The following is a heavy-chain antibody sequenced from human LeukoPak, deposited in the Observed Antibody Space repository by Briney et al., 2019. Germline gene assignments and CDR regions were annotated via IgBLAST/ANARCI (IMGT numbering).Heavy chain of an antibody. Sequence: PSETLSLTCTVSDGSISSYDWSWIRQSAGKGLEWIGRIHGSGSTNYNPSLVSRVTMSVDTSKNQFSLKVSSVTAADTGVYYCARAPEFSSGWLLDCWGQGSLVTVSS. CDR1: DGSISSYD. CDR2: IHGSGST. D-gene: IGHD6-19*01. V-gene: IGHV4-4*07. J-gene: IGHJ4*02. CDR3: ARAPEFSSGWLLDC.